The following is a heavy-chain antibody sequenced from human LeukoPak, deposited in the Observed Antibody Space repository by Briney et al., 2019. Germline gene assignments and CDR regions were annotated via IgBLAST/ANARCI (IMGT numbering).Heavy chain of an antibody. CDR3: ARDYYDSSGFDY. J-gene: IGHJ4*02. Sequence: SVKVSCKASGYTFTSYGISWVRQAPGQGLEWMGRIIPILGIANYAQKFQGRVTITADKSTSTAYMELSSLRSEDTAVYYCARDYYDSSGFDYWGQGTLVTVSS. CDR1: GYTFTSYG. D-gene: IGHD3-22*01. CDR2: IIPILGIA. V-gene: IGHV1-69*04.